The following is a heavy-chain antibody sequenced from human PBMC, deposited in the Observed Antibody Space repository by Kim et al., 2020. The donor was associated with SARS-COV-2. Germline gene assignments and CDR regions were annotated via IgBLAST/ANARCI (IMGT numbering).Heavy chain of an antibody. J-gene: IGHJ4*02. D-gene: IGHD3-10*01. CDR2: ISAYNGNT. V-gene: IGHV1-18*04. CDR1: GYTFTSYG. CDR3: ARVEGLLWFGDTGFGDY. Sequence: ASVKVSCKASGYTFTSYGISWVRQVPGQGLEWMGWISAYNGNTNYAQKLQGRVTMTTDTSTSTAYMELRSLRSDDTAVYYCARVEGLLWFGDTGFGDYWGQGTLVTVSS.